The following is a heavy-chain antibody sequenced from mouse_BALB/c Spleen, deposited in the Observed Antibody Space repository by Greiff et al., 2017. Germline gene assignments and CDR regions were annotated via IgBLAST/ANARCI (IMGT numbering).Heavy chain of an antibody. CDR2: ISNGGGST. Sequence: EVKVVESGGGLVQPGGSLKLSCAASGFTFSSYTMSWVRQTPEKRLEWVAYISNGGGSTYYPDTVKGRFTISRDNAKNTLYLQMSSLKSEDTAMYYCARQNYYGYDVGYAMDYWGQGTSVTVSA. D-gene: IGHD2-2*01. CDR3: ARQNYYGYDVGYAMDY. V-gene: IGHV5-12-2*01. CDR1: GFTFSSYT. J-gene: IGHJ4*01.